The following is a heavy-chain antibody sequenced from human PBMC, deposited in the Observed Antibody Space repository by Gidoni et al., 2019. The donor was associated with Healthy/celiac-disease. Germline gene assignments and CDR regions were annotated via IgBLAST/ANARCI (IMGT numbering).Heavy chain of an antibody. Sequence: EVQLVESGGGLVQPGRSLRLSCAASGFTFDDYAMPWVRQAPGKGLEWVSGISWNSGSIGYADSVKGRFTISRDNAKNSLYLQMNSLRAEDTALYYCAKEPRWGGAALFDPWGQGTLVTVSS. CDR2: ISWNSGSI. V-gene: IGHV3-9*01. D-gene: IGHD3-10*01. CDR1: GFTFDDYA. CDR3: AKEPRWGGAALFDP. J-gene: IGHJ5*02.